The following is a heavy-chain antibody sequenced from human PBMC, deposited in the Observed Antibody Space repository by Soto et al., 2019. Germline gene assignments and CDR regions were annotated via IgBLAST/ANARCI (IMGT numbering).Heavy chain of an antibody. D-gene: IGHD3-10*01. J-gene: IGHJ6*02. CDR3: ARDSQVLLWFGDPSGGMDV. V-gene: IGHV3-53*01. CDR2: IYSGGST. Sequence: GALRLSCAASGFTVSSNYMSWVRQAPGKGLEWVSVIYSGGSTYYADSVKGRFTISRDNSKNTLYLQMNSLRAEDTAVYYCARDSQVLLWFGDPSGGMDVWGQGTTVTVSS. CDR1: GFTVSSNY.